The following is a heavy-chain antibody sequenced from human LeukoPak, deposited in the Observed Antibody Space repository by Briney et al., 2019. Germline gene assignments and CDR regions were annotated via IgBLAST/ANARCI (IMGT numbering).Heavy chain of an antibody. CDR3: AREGRLDCSSTSCYLDAFDI. CDR2: INPSGGST. J-gene: IGHJ3*02. V-gene: IGHV1-46*03. CDR1: GYTFTSYY. Sequence: ASVKVSCKASGYTFTSYYMHWVRQAPGQGLEWMGIINPSGGSTSYAQKFQGRVTMTRDTSTSTVYTELSSLRSEDTAVYYCAREGRLDCSSTSCYLDAFDIRGQGTMVTVSS. D-gene: IGHD2-2*01.